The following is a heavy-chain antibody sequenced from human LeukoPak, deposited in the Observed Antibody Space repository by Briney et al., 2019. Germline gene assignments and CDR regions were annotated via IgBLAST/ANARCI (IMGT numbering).Heavy chain of an antibody. Sequence: GGSLRLSCAASGFIFSSYAMSWVRQAPGKGLEWVSSISGSAEKTYYADSVKGRFTISRDSSQKILNLQMDNLRVEDTAIYYCARGSTYDFWSGDALDVWGQGTMVTVAS. CDR3: ARGSTYDFWSGDALDV. V-gene: IGHV3-23*01. D-gene: IGHD3-3*01. J-gene: IGHJ3*01. CDR2: ISGSAEKT. CDR1: GFIFSSYA.